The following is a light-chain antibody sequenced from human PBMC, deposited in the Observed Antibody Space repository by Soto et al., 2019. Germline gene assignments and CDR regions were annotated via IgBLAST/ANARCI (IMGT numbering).Light chain of an antibody. J-gene: IGLJ3*02. V-gene: IGLV2-14*01. Sequence: QSALTQPASVSGSPGQSITISCTGTSSDIGTFNFVSWYQQHPGKAPKLMIYEVGNRPSGISNRFSGSKSGNTASLTISGLQADDEADYYCNSFTTSDTWVFGGGTKLTVL. CDR1: SSDIGTFNF. CDR2: EVG. CDR3: NSFTTSDTWV.